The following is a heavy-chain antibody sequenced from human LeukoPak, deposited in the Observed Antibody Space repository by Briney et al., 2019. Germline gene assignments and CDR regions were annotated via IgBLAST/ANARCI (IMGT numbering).Heavy chain of an antibody. V-gene: IGHV5-51*01. CDR3: AILPYDIVVVPAAMTFDY. CDR1: GYSFTSYW. Sequence: GESLKISCKGSGYSFTSYWIGWVRQMPGKGLEGMGIIYPGDSDTSYSPSCQGQVTISADKSISTAYLQWSSLKASDTAMYYCAILPYDIVVVPAAMTFDYWGQGTLVTVSS. J-gene: IGHJ4*02. CDR2: IYPGDSDT. D-gene: IGHD2-2*01.